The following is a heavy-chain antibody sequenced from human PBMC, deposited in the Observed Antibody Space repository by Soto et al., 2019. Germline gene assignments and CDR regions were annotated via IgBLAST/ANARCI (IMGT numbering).Heavy chain of an antibody. Sequence: EVQLLESGGGLVQPGGSLRLSCAASGFTFSSYTMSWVRQPPGKGLEWVSGITESGAGTYYADSVKGRFTISRDNSKSTLYLQMNSLRAEDTAVYYCATAVGGYYYYGMDVWGQGTTVTVSS. J-gene: IGHJ6*02. V-gene: IGHV3-23*01. CDR3: ATAVGGYYYYGMDV. CDR2: ITESGAGT. CDR1: GFTFSSYT. D-gene: IGHD2-15*01.